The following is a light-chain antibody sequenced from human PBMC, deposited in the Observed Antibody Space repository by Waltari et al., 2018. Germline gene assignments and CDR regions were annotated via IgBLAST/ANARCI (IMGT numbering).Light chain of an antibody. CDR2: GAS. V-gene: IGKV1-12*01. Sequence: DIQMTQSPSSVSASVGDRVTISCRASQGIGTWLAWYQQKPGKAPNLLIHGASSLQSGVPSRFSGSASVTEFTLTINGLQPEDFATYYCQQTDSFPLTFGGGTKVEMK. J-gene: IGKJ4*01. CDR3: QQTDSFPLT. CDR1: QGIGTW.